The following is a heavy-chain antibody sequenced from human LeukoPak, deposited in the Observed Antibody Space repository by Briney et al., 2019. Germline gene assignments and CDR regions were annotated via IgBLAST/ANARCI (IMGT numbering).Heavy chain of an antibody. CDR1: GFTFSSYG. Sequence: GGSLRLSCAASGFTFSSYGMHWVRQAPGKGLEWVAFIRYDGSNKYYADSVMGRFTISRDNSKNTLYLQMNSLRAEDTAVYYCAKDGPEYYYGSGSSYYFDYWGQGTLVTVSS. CDR3: AKDGPEYYYGSGSSYYFDY. D-gene: IGHD3-10*01. V-gene: IGHV3-30*02. J-gene: IGHJ4*02. CDR2: IRYDGSNK.